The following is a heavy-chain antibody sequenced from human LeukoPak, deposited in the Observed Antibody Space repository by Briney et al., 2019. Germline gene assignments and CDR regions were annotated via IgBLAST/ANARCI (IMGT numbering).Heavy chain of an antibody. CDR1: GGXMTNYC. CDR2: IYTSGDT. V-gene: IGHV4-4*07. Sequence: SETLSLTCTVSGGXMTNYCCSWIRQPAGKGREYIGRIYTSGDTNYNPSLKSRVTMSVDTSKNQFSLNLSSVTAADTAVYYCARSISWYSYFDYWGQGTLVPVSS. CDR3: ARSISWYSYFDY. J-gene: IGHJ4*02. D-gene: IGHD6-13*01.